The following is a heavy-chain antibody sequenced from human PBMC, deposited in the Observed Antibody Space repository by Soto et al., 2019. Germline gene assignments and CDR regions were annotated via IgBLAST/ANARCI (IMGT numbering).Heavy chain of an antibody. D-gene: IGHD3-22*01. J-gene: IGHJ4*02. CDR2: INPSVGST. CDR1: GYFFASYS. V-gene: IGHV1-46*01. CDR3: ARESAGRDEFESSGDFDY. Sequence: QVQLVQSGAEVKKPGASVKVSCKASGYFFASYSMHWVRQAPGQGLEWMGMINPSVGSTSYVEKVQGRVTMTRDTSTSTVYMELSSRRSEDTAVYYCARESAGRDEFESSGDFDYWGQGTLVTVSS.